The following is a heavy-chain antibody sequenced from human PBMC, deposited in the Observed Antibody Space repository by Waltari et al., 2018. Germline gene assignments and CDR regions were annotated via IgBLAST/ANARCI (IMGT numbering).Heavy chain of an antibody. V-gene: IGHV5-51*03. CDR3: ARGEGSVDYYYGMDV. CDR2: IYRGDSDT. CDR1: GYSFTSYW. J-gene: IGHJ6*02. Sequence: EVQLVQSGAEVKKPGESLKISCKGPGYSFTSYWIGWVRQMPGKGLEWMGIIYRGDSDTRYSPSFQGQVTISADKSISTAYLQWSSLKASDTAMYYCARGEGSVDYYYGMDVWGQGTTVTVSS. D-gene: IGHD2-15*01.